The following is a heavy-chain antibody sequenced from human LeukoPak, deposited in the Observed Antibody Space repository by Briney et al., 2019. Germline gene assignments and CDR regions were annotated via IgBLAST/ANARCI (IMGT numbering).Heavy chain of an antibody. D-gene: IGHD3-3*01. CDR2: ISYDGSNK. V-gene: IGHV3-30-3*01. J-gene: IGHJ4*02. CDR3: AGPIFGVVMNPFDY. CDR1: GFTFSSYA. Sequence: GGSLRLSCAASGFTFSSYAMHWVRQAPGKGLEWVAVISYDGSNKYYADSVKGRFTISRDNSKNTLYLQMNSLRAEDTAVYYCAGPIFGVVMNPFDYWGQGTLVTVSS.